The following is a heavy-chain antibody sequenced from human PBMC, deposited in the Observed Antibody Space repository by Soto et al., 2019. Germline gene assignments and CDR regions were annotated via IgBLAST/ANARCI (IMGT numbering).Heavy chain of an antibody. V-gene: IGHV4-30-4*01. Sequence: PSETLSLTCSVSAGSINSGGYYWSWIRQPPGKGLEWIGYIYYSGSASYNPSLKSRVTISVDTSKNQFSLKLSSVTAADTAVYYCARDILYRLDYWGQGILVTVSS. CDR1: AGSINSGGYY. J-gene: IGHJ4*02. CDR2: IYYSGSA. D-gene: IGHD3-9*01. CDR3: ARDILYRLDY.